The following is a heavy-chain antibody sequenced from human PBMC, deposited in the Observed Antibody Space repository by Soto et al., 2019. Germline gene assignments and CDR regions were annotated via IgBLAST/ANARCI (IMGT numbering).Heavy chain of an antibody. CDR1: GYTFTGYY. D-gene: IGHD6-19*01. J-gene: IGHJ4*02. Sequence: PRASVTVSCKASGYTFTGYYMHWVRQAPGQGLEWMGWINPNSGGTKSAEKFQGRVTMTRDTSISTAYMELSRLTSDDTAVYYCASAAVTGTAGLDFWGQGTQVTVSS. V-gene: IGHV1-2*02. CDR3: ASAAVTGTAGLDF. CDR2: INPNSGGT.